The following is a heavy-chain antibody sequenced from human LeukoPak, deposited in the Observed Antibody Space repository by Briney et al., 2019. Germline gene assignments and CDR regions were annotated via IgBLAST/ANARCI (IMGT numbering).Heavy chain of an antibody. D-gene: IGHD3-16*02. V-gene: IGHV4-34*01. J-gene: IGHJ6*02. Sequence: SETLSLTCAVSGSSISSYYWSWVRQPPGKGLEWIGEINHSGSTNYNPSLKSRVTISVDTSKNQFSLKLSSVTAADTAVYYCARVRGYQPYYYYYYGMDVWGQGTTVTVSS. CDR1: GSSISSYY. CDR2: INHSGST. CDR3: ARVRGYQPYYYYYYGMDV.